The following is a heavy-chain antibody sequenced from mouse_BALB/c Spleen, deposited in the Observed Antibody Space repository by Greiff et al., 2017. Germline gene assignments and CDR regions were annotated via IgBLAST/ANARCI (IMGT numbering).Heavy chain of an antibody. J-gene: IGHJ1*01. V-gene: IGHV1S29*02. CDR1: GYTFTDYN. CDR2: IYPYNGGT. D-gene: IGHD2-10*02. CDR3: AREYGNYGYFDV. Sequence: EVQLVESGPELVKPGASVKISCKASGYTFTDYNMHWVKQSHGKSLEWIGYIYPYNGGTGYNQKFKSKATLTVDNSSSTAYMELRSLTSEDSAVYYCAREYGNYGYFDVWGAGTTVTVSS.